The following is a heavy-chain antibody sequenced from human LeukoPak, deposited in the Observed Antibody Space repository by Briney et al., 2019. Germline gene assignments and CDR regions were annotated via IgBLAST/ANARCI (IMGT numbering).Heavy chain of an antibody. Sequence: GGSLRLSCAASGFTFSSYALSWVRQAPGKGLEWVSAISGSGGSTYYADSVKGRFTISRDNSKNTLYLQMNSLRAEDTAVYYCAKGSGPLQYYFDYWGQGTLVTVSS. CDR2: ISGSGGST. D-gene: IGHD2-15*01. V-gene: IGHV3-23*01. J-gene: IGHJ4*02. CDR1: GFTFSSYA. CDR3: AKGSGPLQYYFDY.